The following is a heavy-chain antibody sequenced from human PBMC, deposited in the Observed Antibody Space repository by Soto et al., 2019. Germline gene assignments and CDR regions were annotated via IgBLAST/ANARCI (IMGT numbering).Heavy chain of an antibody. CDR3: ARDQSGIGWYVDWFDP. D-gene: IGHD6-19*01. CDR1: GYTFNSHA. V-gene: IGHV1-3*01. CDR2: INAGNGNT. Sequence: QGQLMQSGAEVKKPGASVKVSCKASGYTFNSHAIHWMRQAPGQRLEWMGWINAGNGNTYYSEKFKGRVSLTRGTVATTVYMELTSLTSEDTGVYYCARDQSGIGWYVDWFDPWGQGTLVTVSS. J-gene: IGHJ5*02.